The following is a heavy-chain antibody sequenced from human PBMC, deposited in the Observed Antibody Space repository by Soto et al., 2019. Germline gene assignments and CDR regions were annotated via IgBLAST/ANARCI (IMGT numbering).Heavy chain of an antibody. CDR1: GFTFSSYA. Sequence: EVQLLGSGGGLVQPGGSLRLSCAASGFTFSSYAMTWVRQAPGKGLEWVSTISRSGDSTYYRDSVKGRFTISRDNSKNTVYLQMNSLRAEDTAGYYCAKTDKFNPQSSGWANRFDYWGQGTLVTVSS. V-gene: IGHV3-23*01. CDR3: AKTDKFNPQSSGWANRFDY. CDR2: ISRSGDST. J-gene: IGHJ4*02. D-gene: IGHD6-19*01.